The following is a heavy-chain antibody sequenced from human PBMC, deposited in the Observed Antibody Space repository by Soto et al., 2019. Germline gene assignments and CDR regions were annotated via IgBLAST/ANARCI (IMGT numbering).Heavy chain of an antibody. D-gene: IGHD5-12*01. CDR1: GGSISGYF. CDR3: ARARSGYNIDALDI. Sequence: SETLSLTCTVSGGSISGYFWSWIRQPPGKGLDWVGYIYFSGITNYNPSLKSRVSLLVDTSKNYFSLSLNSVTAADTAVYYCARARSGYNIDALDIWGQGKMVTVSS. J-gene: IGHJ3*02. CDR2: IYFSGIT. V-gene: IGHV4-59*01.